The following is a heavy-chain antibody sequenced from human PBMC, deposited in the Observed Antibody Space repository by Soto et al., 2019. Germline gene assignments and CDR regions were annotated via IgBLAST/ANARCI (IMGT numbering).Heavy chain of an antibody. CDR1: GYTFTGYY. CDR2: INPNSGGT. J-gene: IGHJ4*02. V-gene: IGHV1-2*04. CDR3: AREDSSGWYVY. Sequence: ASVKVSCKASGYTFTGYYMHWVRQAPGQGLKWMGWINPNSGGTNYAQKFQGWVTMTRDTSISTAYMELSRLRSDDTAVYYCAREDSSGWYVYWGQGTLVTVYS. D-gene: IGHD6-19*01.